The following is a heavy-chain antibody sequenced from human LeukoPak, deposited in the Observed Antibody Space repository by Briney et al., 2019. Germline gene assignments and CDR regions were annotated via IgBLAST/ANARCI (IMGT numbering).Heavy chain of an antibody. D-gene: IGHD3-9*01. CDR2: IIPNLGSV. Sequence: SVKVSCKASGGNFTSFALAWVRQAPGQGLEWMGRIIPNLGSVNYAQNFQGRLTLTADKSTSTGYMELSSLRSEDTAVYYCARAVDDILAGYYWGNWFDPWGQGTLVTVSS. CDR3: ARAVDDILAGYYWGNWFDP. J-gene: IGHJ5*02. V-gene: IGHV1-69*04. CDR1: GGNFTSFA.